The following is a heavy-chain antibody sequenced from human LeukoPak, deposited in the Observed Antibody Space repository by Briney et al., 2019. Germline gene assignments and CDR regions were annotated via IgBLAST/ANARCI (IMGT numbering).Heavy chain of an antibody. J-gene: IGHJ4*02. CDR1: GYTFTSYA. V-gene: IGHV7-4-1*02. CDR3: ARDSLENYDFWSGYPSTRPIDY. Sequence: ASVKVSCKASGYTFTSYAMNWVRQAPGQGLELMGWINTNTGNPTYAQGFTGRFVFSLDTSVSTAYLQISSLKAEDTAVYYCARDSLENYDFWSGYPSTRPIDYWGQGTLVTVSS. CDR2: INTNTGNP. D-gene: IGHD3-3*01.